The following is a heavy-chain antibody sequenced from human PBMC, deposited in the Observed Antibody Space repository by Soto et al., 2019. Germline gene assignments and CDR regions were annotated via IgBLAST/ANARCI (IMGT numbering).Heavy chain of an antibody. J-gene: IGHJ5*02. D-gene: IGHD2-15*01. CDR2: INHSGST. CDR1: GGSFSGYY. CDR3: ARRTPGSDCSGGSCYSWWFDP. Sequence: SETLSLTCAVYGGSFSGYYLSWIRQPPGKGLEWIGEINHSGSTNYNPSLKSRVTISVDTSKNQFSLKLSSVTAADTAVYYCARRTPGSDCSGGSCYSWWFDPWGQGTLVTVSS. V-gene: IGHV4-34*01.